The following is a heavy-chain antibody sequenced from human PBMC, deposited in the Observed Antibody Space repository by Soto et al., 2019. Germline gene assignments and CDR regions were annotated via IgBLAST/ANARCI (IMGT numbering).Heavy chain of an antibody. D-gene: IGHD3-10*01. CDR3: ARQSEYYYASGRAAPLYGMDV. CDR1: GGSISSYY. J-gene: IGHJ6*02. Sequence: PSETLSLTCTVSGGSISSYYWSWIRQPPGKGLEWIGYIYHSGSTYYNPSLKSRVTISVNTSKNQFSLKLSSVTAADTAVYFCARQSEYYYASGRAAPLYGMDVWGQGTTVTVSS. V-gene: IGHV4-59*08. CDR2: IYHSGST.